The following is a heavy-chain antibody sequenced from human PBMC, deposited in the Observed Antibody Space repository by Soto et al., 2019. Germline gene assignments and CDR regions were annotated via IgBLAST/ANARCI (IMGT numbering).Heavy chain of an antibody. J-gene: IGHJ4*02. CDR2: IKSKTDGGTT. V-gene: IGHV3-15*01. Sequence: EVQLVESGGGLVKPGGSLRLSCAASGFTFSNAWMSWVRQAPGKGLEWVGRIKSKTDGGTTDYAAPVKGRFTIYRDDSKNTQYLQINSLKTEDTAGYYCTTSSGFWSRYHWVDYWGQGTLVTVSS. D-gene: IGHD3-3*01. CDR3: TTSSGFWSRYHWVDY. CDR1: GFTFSNAW.